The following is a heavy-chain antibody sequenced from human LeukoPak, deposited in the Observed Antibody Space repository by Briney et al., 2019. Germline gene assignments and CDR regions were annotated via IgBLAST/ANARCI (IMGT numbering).Heavy chain of an antibody. CDR1: GYTFTKFG. CDR3: ARDLGLRGGVVTSSYYYYYYGMDA. V-gene: IGHV1-18*01. Sequence: ASVKVSCKASGYTFTKFGIRWVRQAPGQGLEWMGWISAYNGNTNYAQKLQGRVTMTTDTSTSTAYMELRSLGSDDTAVYYCARDLGLRGGVVTSSYYYYYYGMDAWGQGTTVTVSS. D-gene: IGHD3-3*01. J-gene: IGHJ6*02. CDR2: ISAYNGNT.